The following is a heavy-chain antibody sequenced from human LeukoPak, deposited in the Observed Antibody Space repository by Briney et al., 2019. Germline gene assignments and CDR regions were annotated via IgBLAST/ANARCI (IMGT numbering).Heavy chain of an antibody. Sequence: GGSLRLSCAASGFNFRDHWMDWVRQAPGKGLEWVGHIKTDGSETYYLDSLRGRFSISRDNTNNALYLQMNSLRVEDTAVYYCVKNNGWFHLAQWGQGTLATVSS. V-gene: IGHV3-7*03. D-gene: IGHD6-19*01. CDR3: VKNNGWFHLAQ. J-gene: IGHJ4*02. CDR2: IKTDGSET. CDR1: GFNFRDHW.